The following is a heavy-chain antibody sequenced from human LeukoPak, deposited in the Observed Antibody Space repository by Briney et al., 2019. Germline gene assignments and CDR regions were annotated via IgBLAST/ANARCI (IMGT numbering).Heavy chain of an antibody. CDR2: INPNSGGT. CDR3: ARVPPSYSEHWVDP. J-gene: IGHJ5*02. D-gene: IGHD1-26*01. CDR1: GYTFTGYY. Sequence: ASVKVSCKASGYTFTGYYLHWVRQAPGQGLEWMGWINPNSGGTKYTQKFQGRVTMTRDTSISTAYMELRRLRSDDTAVYYCARVPPSYSEHWVDPWGQGTLATLYS. V-gene: IGHV1-2*02.